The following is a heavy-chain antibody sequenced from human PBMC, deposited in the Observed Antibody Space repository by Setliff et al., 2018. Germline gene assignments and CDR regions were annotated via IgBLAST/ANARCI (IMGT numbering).Heavy chain of an antibody. CDR1: GFTFSDYW. V-gene: IGHV3-74*01. CDR2: INGDGRST. Sequence: GGSLRLSCAASGFTFSDYWMYWVRQAPGKGLVWVSRINGDGRSTNYADSVKGRFTISRDNAKNTLYLQMNSLRAEDTAVYFCAREWQVGSGWVDTVDIWGQGTMVTVSS. D-gene: IGHD1-26*01. J-gene: IGHJ3*02. CDR3: AREWQVGSGWVDTVDI.